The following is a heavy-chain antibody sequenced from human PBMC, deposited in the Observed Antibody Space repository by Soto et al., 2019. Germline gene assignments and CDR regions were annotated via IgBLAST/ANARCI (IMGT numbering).Heavy chain of an antibody. V-gene: IGHV3-30*18. CDR2: VSGDGSDK. D-gene: IGHD1-20*01. CDR3: AKDLIGTGAMDV. CDR1: GFTFSSYA. J-gene: IGHJ6*02. Sequence: QVHLVESGGGVVQPGRSLRLSCVASGFTFSSYAMHWVRRAPGKGLEWVAVVSGDGSDKYYATSVKGRFTTSRDNSKNTLYLQMNSLRAEDTAVYNCAKDLIGTGAMDVWGQGTTVTVSS.